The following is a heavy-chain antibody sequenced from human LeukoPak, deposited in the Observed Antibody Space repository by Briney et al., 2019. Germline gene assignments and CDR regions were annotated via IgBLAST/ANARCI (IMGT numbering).Heavy chain of an antibody. Sequence: GGSLRLSCAASGFTFSSYWMSWVRQAPGKGPEWVAHIKQDASQEDHVDSVKGRFTISRDNAKNSLYLQMNSLRAEDTAVYYCAKPYKYGVRDVHFDYWGQGTLVTVSS. V-gene: IGHV3-7*01. J-gene: IGHJ4*02. CDR1: GFTFSSYW. D-gene: IGHD5-24*01. CDR3: AKPYKYGVRDVHFDY. CDR2: IKQDASQE.